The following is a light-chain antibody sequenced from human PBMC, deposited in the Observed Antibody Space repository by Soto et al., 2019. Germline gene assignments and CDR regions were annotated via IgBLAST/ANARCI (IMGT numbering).Light chain of an antibody. V-gene: IGKV1D-16*01. CDR2: GAS. J-gene: IGKJ5*01. CDR1: QGISSR. Sequence: DIQMTQSPSSLSASVGDRVTITCRASQGISSRLAWYQQKPEKAPKSLIYGASSLQSGVPSRFGGSGSATDFTLTISHVQPEDFATYYCQQYNRYPRTFGEGTRLEIK. CDR3: QQYNRYPRT.